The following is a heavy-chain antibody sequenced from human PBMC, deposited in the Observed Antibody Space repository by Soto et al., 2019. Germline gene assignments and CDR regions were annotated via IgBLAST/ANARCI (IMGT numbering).Heavy chain of an antibody. Sequence: GESLKISCKGSGYIFSSYWITCFLQMPVKGLEWMGRIDPRDSYSSYSPSFQGHVTMSADKSISTAYLQWSSLMASDTAMYYCARTYYSGSGSYYIFDYWGRGTLVTAPQ. D-gene: IGHD3-10*01. V-gene: IGHV5-10-1*01. CDR3: ARTYYSGSGSYYIFDY. CDR1: GYIFSSYW. CDR2: IDPRDSYS. J-gene: IGHJ4*02.